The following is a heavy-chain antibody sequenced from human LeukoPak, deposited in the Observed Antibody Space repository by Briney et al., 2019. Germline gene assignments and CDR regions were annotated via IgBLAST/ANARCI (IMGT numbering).Heavy chain of an antibody. Sequence: SVKVSCKASGGTFSSYAISWVRQAPGQGLEWMGRIIPILGIANYAQKFQGRVTITADESTSTAYMELSSLRSEDTAVYYCARVVSAARDPYFDYWGQGTLVTVSS. CDR1: GGTFSSYA. J-gene: IGHJ4*02. CDR3: ARVVSAARDPYFDY. CDR2: IIPILGIA. V-gene: IGHV1-69*04. D-gene: IGHD6-6*01.